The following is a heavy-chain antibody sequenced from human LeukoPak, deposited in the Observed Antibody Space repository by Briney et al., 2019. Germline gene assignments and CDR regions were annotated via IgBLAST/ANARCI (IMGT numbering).Heavy chain of an antibody. CDR1: GDSISSAC. Sequence: SETLSLTCTVSGDSISSACWSWSRQPPGKGLEWIGCICHSGISGNTYYNPSLKSRVTISLDTPKNQFSLKLSPVTAADTAVYSCAREVGPVTSHRIDSWGQGSLVTVSS. CDR2: ICHSGISGNT. CDR3: AREVGPVTSHRIDS. V-gene: IGHV4-59*04. D-gene: IGHD1-26*01. J-gene: IGHJ4*02.